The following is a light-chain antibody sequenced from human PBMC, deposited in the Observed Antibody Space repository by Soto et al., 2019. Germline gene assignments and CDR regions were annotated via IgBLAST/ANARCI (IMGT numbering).Light chain of an antibody. Sequence: EIVMTQSPATLSVSPGERATLSCRASQSVSSTLAWHQQKPGQAPRLLIYGASTRATGIPDRFSGSGSGTEFTLTISSLQSEDFAVYYCQQYNNWPYTFGQGTKLEIK. J-gene: IGKJ2*01. CDR2: GAS. CDR3: QQYNNWPYT. V-gene: IGKV3-15*01. CDR1: QSVSST.